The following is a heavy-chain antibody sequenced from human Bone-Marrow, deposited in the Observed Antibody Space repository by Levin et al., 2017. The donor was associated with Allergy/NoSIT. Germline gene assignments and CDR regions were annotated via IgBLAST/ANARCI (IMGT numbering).Heavy chain of an antibody. CDR1: GDSVSSGNYY. Sequence: SETLSLMCSVSGDSVSSGNYYWTWLRQSPGKGLEWIGYIYYSGSTTYNPSLKSRVSMSIDTSNNHFSLKLRSVTPADTATYFCATLGRNHDYWHFDLWGRGTLVTVTS. V-gene: IGHV4-61*03. CDR3: ATLGRNHDYWHFDL. J-gene: IGHJ2*01. D-gene: IGHD1-14*01. CDR2: IYYSGST.